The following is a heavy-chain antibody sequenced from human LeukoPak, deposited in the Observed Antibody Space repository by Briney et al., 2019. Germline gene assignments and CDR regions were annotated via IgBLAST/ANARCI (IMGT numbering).Heavy chain of an antibody. Sequence: GGSLRLSCAASGFTFSDYYMSWIRQAPGKGLEWVSYISSSGSTIYYADSVKGRFTISRDNAKNSLYLQMNSLRAEDTAVYYCARTQYSSSRGAFDIWGQGTMVTVSS. CDR2: ISSSGSTI. CDR1: GFTFSDYY. J-gene: IGHJ3*02. V-gene: IGHV3-11*01. CDR3: ARTQYSSSRGAFDI. D-gene: IGHD6-13*01.